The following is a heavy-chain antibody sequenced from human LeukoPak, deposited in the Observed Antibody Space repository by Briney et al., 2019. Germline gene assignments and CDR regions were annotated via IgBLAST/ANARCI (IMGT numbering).Heavy chain of an antibody. Sequence: GGSLRLSCAASGFTFSSYWMHWVRQVPGKGLVWVSRINSDGSSTSYADSVKGRFTISRDNAKNTLYLQMNSLRAEDTAVYYCAKDGGTGDFDYWGQGTLVTVSS. CDR2: INSDGSST. CDR3: AKDGGTGDFDY. D-gene: IGHD7-27*01. V-gene: IGHV3-74*01. CDR1: GFTFSSYW. J-gene: IGHJ4*02.